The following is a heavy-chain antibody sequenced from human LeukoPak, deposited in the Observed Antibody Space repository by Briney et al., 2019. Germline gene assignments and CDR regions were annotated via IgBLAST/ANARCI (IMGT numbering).Heavy chain of an antibody. CDR3: AREQYGSDDALDI. CDR2: IWYDGSNK. D-gene: IGHD3-10*01. CDR1: GFTFSSYG. J-gene: IGHJ3*02. Sequence: GGSLRLSCAASGFTFSSYGMHWVRQAPGKGLEGVAVIWYDGSNKYYADSVKGRFTVSRDNSKNTLDLQMSSLRAEDTAVYYCAREQYGSDDALDIWGQGTLVTVSS. V-gene: IGHV3-33*01.